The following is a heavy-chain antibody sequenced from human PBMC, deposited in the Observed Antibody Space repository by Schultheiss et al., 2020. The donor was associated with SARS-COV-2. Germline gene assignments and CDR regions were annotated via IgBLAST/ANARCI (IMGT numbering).Heavy chain of an antibody. CDR3: ARAHYYDSSGYYYNDYYYYMDV. CDR1: GGSISSYY. V-gene: IGHV4-34*01. J-gene: IGHJ6*03. CDR2: INHSGST. D-gene: IGHD3-22*01. Sequence: SETLSLTCTVSGGSISSYYWSWIRQPPGKGLEWIGEINHSGSTKYNPSLKSRVTISVDTSKNQFSLKLSSVTAADTAVYYCARAHYYDSSGYYYNDYYYYMDVWGKGTTVTVS.